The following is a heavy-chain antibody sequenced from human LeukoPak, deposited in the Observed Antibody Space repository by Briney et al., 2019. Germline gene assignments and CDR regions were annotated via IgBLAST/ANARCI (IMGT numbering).Heavy chain of an antibody. Sequence: SETLSLTCTVSGDSITNYYWGWIRQSPGKGLECIGSIYYRGDTYYNPSLKSRVTISVDTSNNQFSLRLTSVTAADTAVYYCARDRRSSSCYDYWGQGTLVTVSS. CDR3: ARDRRSSSCYDY. V-gene: IGHV4-39*07. CDR1: GDSITNYY. J-gene: IGHJ4*02. D-gene: IGHD3-22*01. CDR2: IYYRGDT.